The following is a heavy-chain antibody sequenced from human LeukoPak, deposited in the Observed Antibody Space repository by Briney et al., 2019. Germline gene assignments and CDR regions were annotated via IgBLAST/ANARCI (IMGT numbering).Heavy chain of an antibody. J-gene: IGHJ6*02. CDR2: IIPIFGTA. D-gene: IGHD2-15*01. Sequence: SVKVSCKASGGTSSSYAISWVRQAPGQGLEWMGGIIPIFGTANYAQKFQGRVTITADESTSTAYMELSSLRSEDTAVYYCARVIIPRKWGYCSGGSCYSVHYYYGMDVWGQGTTVTVSS. CDR3: ARVIIPRKWGYCSGGSCYSVHYYYGMDV. V-gene: IGHV1-69*13. CDR1: GGTSSSYA.